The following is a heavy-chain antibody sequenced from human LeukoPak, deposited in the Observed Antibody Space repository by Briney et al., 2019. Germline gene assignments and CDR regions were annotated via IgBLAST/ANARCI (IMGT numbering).Heavy chain of an antibody. V-gene: IGHV1-2*02. CDR2: INPNSGGT. D-gene: IGHD4-17*01. CDR3: ARADYGDLYNWFDP. CDR1: GYTFTGYY. J-gene: IGHJ5*02. Sequence: ASVKVSCKASGYTFTGYYMHWVRQAPGQGLEWMGWINPNSGGTNYAQKFQGRVTMTRDTSISTAYMELSRLRSDDTAVYYCARADYGDLYNWFDPWGQGTLVTVSS.